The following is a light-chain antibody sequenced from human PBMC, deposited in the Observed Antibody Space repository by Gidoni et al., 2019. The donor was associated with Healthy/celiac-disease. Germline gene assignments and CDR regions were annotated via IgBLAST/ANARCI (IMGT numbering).Light chain of an antibody. CDR2: QAS. Sequence: SYELTQPPSVSVSPGQTASITCSGEKLGDKYACWYQQKPGQSPVLVIYQASKRPSGIPERFSGSNAGNTATRTISGTQAMDEADYYCQAWDSSTTDYVFGTGTKVTVL. CDR1: KLGDKY. V-gene: IGLV3-1*01. CDR3: QAWDSSTTDYV. J-gene: IGLJ1*01.